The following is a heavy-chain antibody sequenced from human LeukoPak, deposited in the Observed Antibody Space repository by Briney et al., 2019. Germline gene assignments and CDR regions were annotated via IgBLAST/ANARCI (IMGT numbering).Heavy chain of an antibody. J-gene: IGHJ4*02. D-gene: IGHD2-21*01. CDR3: ARDGSYSLTLPLDY. CDR1: GYTFTSYG. CDR2: ISAYNGNT. Sequence: ASVKVSCKASGYTFTSYGISWVRQAPGQGLEWMGWISAYNGNTNYAQKLQGRVTMTTDTSTSTAYMELRSLGSDDTAVYYCARDGSYSLTLPLDYWGQGTLVTVSS. V-gene: IGHV1-18*01.